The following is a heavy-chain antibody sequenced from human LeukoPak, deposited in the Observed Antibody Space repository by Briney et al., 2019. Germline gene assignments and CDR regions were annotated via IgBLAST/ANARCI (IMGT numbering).Heavy chain of an antibody. D-gene: IGHD3-22*01. CDR1: GFTVSSSY. J-gene: IGHJ4*02. CDR2: IYSGGST. Sequence: GGSLRLSCAASGFTVSSSYISWVRQAPGKGLEWVSVIYSGGSTYYADSVKGRFTISRGNSKNTLYLQMNGLRAEDTAVYYCARATRYDSSVYYFDYWGQGTLVTVSS. V-gene: IGHV3-53*01. CDR3: ARATRYDSSVYYFDY.